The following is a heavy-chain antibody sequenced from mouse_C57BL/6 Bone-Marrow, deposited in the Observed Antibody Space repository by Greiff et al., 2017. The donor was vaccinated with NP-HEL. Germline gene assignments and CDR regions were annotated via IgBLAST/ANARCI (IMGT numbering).Heavy chain of an antibody. CDR3: ARGNYDYGWFAY. CDR2: IYPGSGST. D-gene: IGHD2-4*01. Sequence: VKLQQPGAELVKPGASVKMSCKASGYTFTSYWITWVKQRPGQGLEWIGDIYPGSGSTNYNEKFKSKATLTVDTSSSTAYMQLSSLTSEDSAVYYCARGNYDYGWFAYWGQGTLVTVSA. J-gene: IGHJ3*01. V-gene: IGHV1-55*01. CDR1: GYTFTSYW.